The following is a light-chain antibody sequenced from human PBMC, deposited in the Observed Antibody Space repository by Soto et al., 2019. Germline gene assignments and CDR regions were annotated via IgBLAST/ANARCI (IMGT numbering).Light chain of an antibody. CDR2: GAS. CDR3: QQYGNSPPLT. Sequence: EIVLTRSPGTLSLPPSGIATSYFMASHSVSSHLAWYQQRPGQAPRLLIYGASSRATGIPDRFSGSGSGTDFTLTIRRLEPEDFALYYCQQYGNSPPLTFGGGTKVDIK. CDR1: HSVSSH. J-gene: IGKJ4*01. V-gene: IGKV3-20*01.